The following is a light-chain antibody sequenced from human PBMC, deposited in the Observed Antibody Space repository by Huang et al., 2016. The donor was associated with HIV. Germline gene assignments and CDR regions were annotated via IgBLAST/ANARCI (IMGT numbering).Light chain of an antibody. V-gene: IGKV3-20*01. J-gene: IGKJ4*01. CDR3: QQYGSSPLT. Sequence: EIVLTQSPGTLSLSPGERATLSCRASQSVSSSYLAWYQQQPGKAPRLLIYGASSRATGIPDRVSGSGSGTDFTLTISRLEPEDFAVYYCQQYGSSPLTFGGGTKVEIK. CDR1: QSVSSSY. CDR2: GAS.